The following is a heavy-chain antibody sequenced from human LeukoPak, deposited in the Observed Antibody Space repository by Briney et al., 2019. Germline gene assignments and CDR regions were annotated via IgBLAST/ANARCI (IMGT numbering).Heavy chain of an antibody. CDR3: ARLWDSTGLYFYYYMDV. D-gene: IGHD6-25*01. CDR2: YHNGNS. Sequence: PSETLSLTCIVSGVSIRSDTYYWGWIRQPPGKGLEWIGNYHNGNSYYNPSLKSRVTISEDTSGNQFSLRATSVTAADTAVYYCARLWDSTGLYFYYYMDVWGEGTTVTVSS. J-gene: IGHJ6*03. CDR1: GVSIRSDTYY. V-gene: IGHV4-39*01.